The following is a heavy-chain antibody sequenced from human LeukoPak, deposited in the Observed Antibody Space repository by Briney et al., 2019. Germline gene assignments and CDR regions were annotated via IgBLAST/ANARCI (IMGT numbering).Heavy chain of an antibody. Sequence: PGGSLRLSCAASGFTFSSYGMHWVRQAPGKGLEWVAFIRYDGSNKYYADSVKGRFTISRDNSKNTLYLQMNSLRAEDTAVYYCAKDGYWLTTVTLDYFDYWGQGTLVTVSS. CDR2: IRYDGSNK. V-gene: IGHV3-30*02. CDR3: AKDGYWLTTVTLDYFDY. J-gene: IGHJ4*02. D-gene: IGHD4-17*01. CDR1: GFTFSSYG.